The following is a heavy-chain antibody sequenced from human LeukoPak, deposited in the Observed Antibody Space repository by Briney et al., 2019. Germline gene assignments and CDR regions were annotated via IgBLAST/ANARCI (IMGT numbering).Heavy chain of an antibody. CDR1: GFTFSSYA. CDR3: ASGYGETRGYFDY. CDR2: ISGSGGST. J-gene: IGHJ4*02. D-gene: IGHD4-17*01. V-gene: IGHV3-23*01. Sequence: GGSLRLSCAASGFTFSSYAMSWVRQAPGKGLEWVSAISGSGGSTYYADSVKGRFTISRDNSKNTLYLQMNSLRVEDTAVYYCASGYGETRGYFDYWGQGTLVTVSS.